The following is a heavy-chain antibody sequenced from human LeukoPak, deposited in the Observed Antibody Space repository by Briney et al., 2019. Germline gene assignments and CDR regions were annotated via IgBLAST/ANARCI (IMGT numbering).Heavy chain of an antibody. CDR1: GGPISTYY. V-gene: IGHV4-4*07. CDR2: LYTSGST. CDR3: ARDRVDSSSYYYYYGMDV. D-gene: IGHD3-22*01. Sequence: PSETLSLTCTVSGGPISTYYGSWIRQPAGKGLEWIGRLYTSGSTNYNPSLKSRVTMSVDTSKNHFSLKLSSVTAADTAVYYCARDRVDSSSYYYYYGMDVWGQGTTVTVSS. J-gene: IGHJ6*02.